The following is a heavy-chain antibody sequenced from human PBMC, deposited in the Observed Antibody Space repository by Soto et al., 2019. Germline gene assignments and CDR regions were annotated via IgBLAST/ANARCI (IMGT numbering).Heavy chain of an antibody. V-gene: IGHV1-69*13. Sequence: SVKVSCKPSGGTFSSYSISWVRQAPGQGLEWMGGIIPIFGTANSAQKFQGRVTITADESTSTAYMELSSLRYENTAVYYCARNSPDTPFDPWGQGTLVTVSS. J-gene: IGHJ5*02. CDR2: IIPIFGTA. CDR1: GGTFSSYS. CDR3: ARNSPDTPFDP. D-gene: IGHD5-18*01.